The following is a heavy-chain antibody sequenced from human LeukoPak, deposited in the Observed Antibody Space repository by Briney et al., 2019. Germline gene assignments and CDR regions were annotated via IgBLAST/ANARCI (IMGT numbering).Heavy chain of an antibody. CDR3: AKKASRVTMVRGRSFDY. V-gene: IGHV3-23*01. Sequence: TGGSLRLSCAASGFTFSSYAMSWVRQAPGKGLEWVSAISGSGGSTYYADSVKGRFTISRDNSKNTLYLQMNSLRAEDTAVYYCAKKASRVTMVRGRSFDYWGQGTLVTVSS. D-gene: IGHD3-10*01. J-gene: IGHJ4*02. CDR2: ISGSGGST. CDR1: GFTFSSYA.